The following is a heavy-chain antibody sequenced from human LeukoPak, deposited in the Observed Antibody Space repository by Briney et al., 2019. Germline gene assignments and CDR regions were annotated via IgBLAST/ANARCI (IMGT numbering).Heavy chain of an antibody. J-gene: IGHJ4*02. Sequence: SETLSLTCTVSGGSISSSRDYWGWIRQPPGKGLEWIGSIYYSGSTYYNPSLKSRVTISVDTPQNQFSLKLSSVTAADTVFFFKQKTAYEILTGYRPIDYWGQGTLVTVSS. V-gene: IGHV4-39*01. CDR3: QKTAYEILTGYRPIDY. D-gene: IGHD3-9*01. CDR1: GGSISSSRDY. CDR2: IYYSGST.